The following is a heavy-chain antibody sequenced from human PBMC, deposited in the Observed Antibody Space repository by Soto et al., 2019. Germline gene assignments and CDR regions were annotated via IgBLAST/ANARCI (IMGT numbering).Heavy chain of an antibody. CDR3: ARDRKYSYGYNYYYYGMDV. V-gene: IGHV4-61*01. CDR1: GASVGSGTYY. CDR2: ILYSGST. Sequence: SETLSLTCNVSGASVGSGTYYWSWIRQPPGKGLEWLGYILYSGSTNYNPSLKSRVTMSVDTSKNQFSLKLSSVTAADTAVYYRARDRKYSYGYNYYYYGMDVWGQGTTVTVSS. D-gene: IGHD5-18*01. J-gene: IGHJ6*02.